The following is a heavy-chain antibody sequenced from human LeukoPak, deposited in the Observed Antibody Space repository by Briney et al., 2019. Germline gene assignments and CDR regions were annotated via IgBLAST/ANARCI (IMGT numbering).Heavy chain of an antibody. CDR3: ARDFYMDV. CDR2: IKQDGSEK. Sequence: PGGSLRLSCAASGFTFSSYHMNWVRQAPGKGLEWVANIKQDGSEKYYVDSVKGRFTISRDNAKNSLYLQMNSLRAEDTAVYYCARDFYMDVWGKGTTVTVSS. V-gene: IGHV3-7*01. J-gene: IGHJ6*03. CDR1: GFTFSSYH.